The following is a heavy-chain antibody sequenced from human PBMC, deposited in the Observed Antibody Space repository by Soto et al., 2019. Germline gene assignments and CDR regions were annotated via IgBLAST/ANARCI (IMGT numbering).Heavy chain of an antibody. D-gene: IGHD3-22*01. J-gene: IGHJ4*02. CDR3: ARESVGRGYYY. V-gene: IGHV1-8*01. Sequence: ASVKVSCKASGYTFTSYDINWVRQATGQGLEWMGGMNPNIGNTGYAQKFQGRVTMTTDDSTSTAYMELSSLRSEDTAVYYCARESVGRGYYYWGQGTLVTVSS. CDR1: GYTFTSYD. CDR2: MNPNIGNT.